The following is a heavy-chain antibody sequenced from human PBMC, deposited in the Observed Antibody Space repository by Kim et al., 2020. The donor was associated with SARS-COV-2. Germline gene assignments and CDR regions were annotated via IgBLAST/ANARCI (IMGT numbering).Heavy chain of an antibody. Sequence: GESLKISCKGSGYSFTSYWISWVRQMPGKGLEWMGRIDPSDSYTNYSPSFQGHVTISADKSISTAYLQWSSLKASDTAMYYCARRSAYDPQYYYYGMDVWGQGTTVTVSS. CDR1: GYSFTSYW. CDR2: IDPSDSYT. V-gene: IGHV5-10-1*01. J-gene: IGHJ6*02. CDR3: ARRSAYDPQYYYYGMDV. D-gene: IGHD3-16*01.